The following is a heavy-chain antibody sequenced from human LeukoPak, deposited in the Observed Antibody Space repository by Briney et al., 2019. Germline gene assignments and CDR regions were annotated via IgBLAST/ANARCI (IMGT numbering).Heavy chain of an antibody. V-gene: IGHV3-7*01. J-gene: IGHJ4*02. CDR1: GLTFSNYW. CDR3: SRGEGDDY. D-gene: IGHD3-10*01. Sequence: GGSLRLSCAASGLTFSNYWMTWVRQAPGKGLEWVANINGDESEKYYVDSVKARFTISRDNAKNSLYLQMNSLRVDDTAIYYCSRGEGDDYWGQGTLVTVSS. CDR2: INGDESEK.